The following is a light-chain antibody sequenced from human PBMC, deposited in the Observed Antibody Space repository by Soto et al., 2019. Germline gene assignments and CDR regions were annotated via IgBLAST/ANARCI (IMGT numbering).Light chain of an antibody. CDR3: QQRGSWPFT. CDR1: QSVSSY. V-gene: IGKV3-11*01. CDR2: DAS. J-gene: IGKJ3*01. Sequence: EIVLTQSPATLSLSPGERATLSCRASQSVSSYLAWYQQKPGQAPRLLIYDASNRATGIPARFSGSGSGTEFTLTISSLEPEDFAVYYCQQRGSWPFTFGPGTKVDSK.